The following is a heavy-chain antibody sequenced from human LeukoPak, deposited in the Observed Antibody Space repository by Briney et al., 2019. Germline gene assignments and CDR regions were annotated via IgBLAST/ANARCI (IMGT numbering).Heavy chain of an antibody. Sequence: SETLSLTCTVSGGSISSSSYYWGWIRQPPGKGLEWIGSIYYSGSTYYNPSLKSRVTISVDTSKNQFSLKLSSVTAADTAAYYCARLGNYGSGSPIDYWGQGTLVTVSS. V-gene: IGHV4-39*01. CDR2: IYYSGST. D-gene: IGHD3-10*01. CDR3: ARLGNYGSGSPIDY. CDR1: GGSISSSSYY. J-gene: IGHJ4*02.